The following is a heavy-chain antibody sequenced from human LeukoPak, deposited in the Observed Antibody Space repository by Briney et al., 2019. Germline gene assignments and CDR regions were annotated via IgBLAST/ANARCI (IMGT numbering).Heavy chain of an antibody. D-gene: IGHD3-22*01. J-gene: IGHJ4*02. CDR3: ARKTNYYDSSGYYYIFDY. V-gene: IGHV3-7*01. CDR2: IKQDGSEK. CDR1: GFTFSSYW. Sequence: GGSLRLSCAASGFTFSSYWMSWVRQAPGKGLEWVANIKQDGSEKYYVDSVEGRFTISRDNAKNSLYLQMNSLRAEDTAVYYCARKTNYYDSSGYYYIFDYWGQGTLVTVSS.